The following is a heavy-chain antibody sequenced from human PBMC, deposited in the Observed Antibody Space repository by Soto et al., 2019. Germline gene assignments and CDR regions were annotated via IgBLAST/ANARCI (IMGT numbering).Heavy chain of an antibody. J-gene: IGHJ4*02. Sequence: ASVNVSCKASGYTFTGYYMHWVRQAPGQGLEWMGWINPNSGGTNYAQKFQGWVTMTRDTSISTAYMELSRLRSDDTVVYYCAREAVAGQDYWGQGTLVTVSS. CDR3: AREAVAGQDY. CDR2: INPNSGGT. D-gene: IGHD6-19*01. CDR1: GYTFTGYY. V-gene: IGHV1-2*04.